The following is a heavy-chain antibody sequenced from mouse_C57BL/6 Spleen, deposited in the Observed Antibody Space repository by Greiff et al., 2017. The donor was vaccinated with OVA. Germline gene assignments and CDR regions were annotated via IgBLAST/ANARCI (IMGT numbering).Heavy chain of an antibody. D-gene: IGHD3-2*02. Sequence: QVQLQQSGAELVRPGASLTLSCKASGYTFTDYEMPWVNQTPVHGLEWIGAIDPETGGTAYNQKFKGQAILTADKSSSTDYMELRSLTSEDSAVYYCTRRRRQLRPHFDDWGQGTTLTVA. CDR3: TRRRRQLRPHFDD. V-gene: IGHV1-15*01. CDR2: IDPETGGT. CDR1: GYTFTDYE. J-gene: IGHJ2*01.